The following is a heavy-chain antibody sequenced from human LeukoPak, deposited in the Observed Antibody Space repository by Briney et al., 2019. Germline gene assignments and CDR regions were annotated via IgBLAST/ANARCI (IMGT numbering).Heavy chain of an antibody. CDR3: ARTLYFSISGSYGLDY. CDR1: GFTFSSYE. V-gene: IGHV3-48*03. Sequence: GGSLRLSCAASGFTFSSYEMNWVRQAPGKGLEWVSYISSSGSTIYYADSVKGRFTISRDNAKNSLYLQMNSLRAEDTAVYYCARTLYFSISGSYGLDYWGQGTLVTVSS. CDR2: ISSSGSTI. D-gene: IGHD1-26*01. J-gene: IGHJ4*02.